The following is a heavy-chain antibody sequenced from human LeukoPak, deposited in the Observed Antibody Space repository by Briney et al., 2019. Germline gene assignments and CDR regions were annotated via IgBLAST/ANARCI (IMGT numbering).Heavy chain of an antibody. CDR3: ARLTSNGATYFEY. D-gene: IGHD2-2*01. CDR2: IYYSGST. J-gene: IGHJ4*02. V-gene: IGHV4-39*01. Sequence: SETLSLTCTVSGGSISSGSYYWGWIRQPPGKGLEWIGRIYYSGSTYHNPSLQSRVTISIDTSKNQFSLKLSSVTAADTAVYYCARLTSNGATYFEYWGQGTLVTVSS. CDR1: GGSISSGSYY.